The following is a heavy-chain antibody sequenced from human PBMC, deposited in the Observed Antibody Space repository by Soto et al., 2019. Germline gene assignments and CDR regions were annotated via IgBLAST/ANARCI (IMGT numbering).Heavy chain of an antibody. J-gene: IGHJ4*02. V-gene: IGHV3-23*01. CDR1: GFTFSSYA. Sequence: GGSLRLSCAASGFTFSSYAMSWVRQAPGKGLEWVSVISGSGGSTYYADSVKGRFTISRDNSKNTLYLQMNSLRAVDTAVYYCAKDLGYRSFCSGGSCYSFDYWGQGTLVTVSS. CDR3: AKDLGYRSFCSGGSCYSFDY. CDR2: ISGSGGST. D-gene: IGHD2-15*01.